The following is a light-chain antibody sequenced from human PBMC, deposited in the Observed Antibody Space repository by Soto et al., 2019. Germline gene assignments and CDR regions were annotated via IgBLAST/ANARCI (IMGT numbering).Light chain of an antibody. CDR3: CSYAGSYSFV. CDR2: DVT. Sequence: QSALTQPRSVSGSPGQSVTISCTGTSSNVGDYNYVSWYQQHPGKAPKLMIYDVTQRPSGVPDRFFGSKSGNTASLTISGLQAEDEADYYCCSYAGSYSFVFGTGTKVTVL. V-gene: IGLV2-11*01. J-gene: IGLJ1*01. CDR1: SSNVGDYNY.